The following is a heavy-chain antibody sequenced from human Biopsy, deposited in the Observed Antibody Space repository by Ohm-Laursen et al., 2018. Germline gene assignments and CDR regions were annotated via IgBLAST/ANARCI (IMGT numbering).Heavy chain of an antibody. J-gene: IGHJ2*01. CDR2: IYYTGTT. V-gene: IGHV4-59*01. CDR1: GDAMSTYY. Sequence: TLSLTYTVSGDAMSTYYWTWIRQPPGKGLQWIASIYYTGTTNKNPSLKSRVTISVDTSKKHFSLRLRSVTPADTAIYYCARDRGFYSDRTVPGYFDLWGRGTLVTVSS. CDR3: ARDRGFYSDRTVPGYFDL. D-gene: IGHD3-22*01.